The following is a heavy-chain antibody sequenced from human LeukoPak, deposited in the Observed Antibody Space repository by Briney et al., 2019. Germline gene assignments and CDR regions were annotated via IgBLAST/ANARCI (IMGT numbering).Heavy chain of an antibody. J-gene: IGHJ5*02. D-gene: IGHD6-13*01. Sequence: GRSLRLSCAASGFTVSSNYMSWVRQAPGKGLEWVSVIYSGGSTYYADSVKGRFTISRDNSKNTLYLQMNGLRAEDTAVYYCARDLGSSWFGGIDPWGQGTLVTVSS. CDR1: GFTVSSNY. V-gene: IGHV3-66*01. CDR3: ARDLGSSWFGGIDP. CDR2: IYSGGST.